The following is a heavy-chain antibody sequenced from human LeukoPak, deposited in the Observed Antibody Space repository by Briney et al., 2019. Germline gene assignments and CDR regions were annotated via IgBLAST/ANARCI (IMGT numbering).Heavy chain of an antibody. V-gene: IGHV3-30*04. CDR2: ISYDGSNK. J-gene: IGHJ5*02. CDR3: ARERAMVRGVIVRGIWFDP. CDR1: GFTFSSYA. Sequence: PGGSLRLSCAASGFTFSSYAMSWVRQAPGKGLEWVAVISYDGSNKYYADSVKGRFTISRDNSKNTLYLQMNSLRAEDTAVYYCARERAMVRGVIVRGIWFDPWGQGTLVTVSS. D-gene: IGHD3-10*01.